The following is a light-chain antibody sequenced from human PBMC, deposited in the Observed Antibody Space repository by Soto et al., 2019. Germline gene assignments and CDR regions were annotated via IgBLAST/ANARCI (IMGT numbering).Light chain of an antibody. CDR1: QSVSSY. Sequence: EIVLTQSPATLYLSPGERATLSCRASQSVSSYLAWYQQKPGQAPRLLIYDASNRATDIPARFSGSGSGTDFTLTISSLEPEDFAVYYCQQRSNWPAITFGQGTRLEIK. J-gene: IGKJ5*01. CDR2: DAS. V-gene: IGKV3-11*01. CDR3: QQRSNWPAIT.